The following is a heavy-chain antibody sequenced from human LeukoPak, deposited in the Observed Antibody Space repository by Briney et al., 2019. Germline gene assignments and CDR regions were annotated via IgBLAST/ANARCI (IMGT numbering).Heavy chain of an antibody. J-gene: IGHJ4*02. D-gene: IGHD1-26*01. Sequence: GGSLRLSCAASGFTFSSYAMSWVRQAPGKGLEWVSAISGSGGSTCYADSVKGRFTISRDNSKNTLYLQMNSLRAEDTAVYHCAKVAVVGATVSDFDYWGQGTLVTVSS. CDR1: GFTFSSYA. CDR3: AKVAVVGATVSDFDY. V-gene: IGHV3-23*01. CDR2: ISGSGGST.